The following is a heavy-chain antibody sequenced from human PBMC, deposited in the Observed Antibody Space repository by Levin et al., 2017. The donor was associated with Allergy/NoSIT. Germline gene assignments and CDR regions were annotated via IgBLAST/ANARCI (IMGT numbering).Heavy chain of an antibody. V-gene: IGHV3-30-3*01. CDR3: ARDRERDIVVGDEYFQH. CDR1: GFTFSSYA. J-gene: IGHJ1*01. CDR2: ISYDGSNK. Sequence: GGSLRLSCAASGFTFSSYAMHWVRQAPGKGLEWVAVISYDGSNKYYADSVKGRFTISRDNSKNTLYLQMNSLRAEDTAVYYCARDRERDIVVGDEYFQHWGQGTLVTVSS. D-gene: IGHD2-15*01.